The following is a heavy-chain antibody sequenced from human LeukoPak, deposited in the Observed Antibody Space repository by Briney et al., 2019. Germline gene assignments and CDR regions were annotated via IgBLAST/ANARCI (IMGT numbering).Heavy chain of an antibody. V-gene: IGHV4-34*01. CDR2: ISHSGNT. Sequence: PSETLSLTCAVYGGSFSGYYWSWIRQPPGKGLEWIGEISHSGNTNYNPSLKSRVTISIDTSKNQFSLKLNSVTAADTAVYYCAREVCSSSWYSDYWGQGTLVTVSS. J-gene: IGHJ4*02. CDR1: GGSFSGYY. D-gene: IGHD6-13*01. CDR3: AREVCSSSWYSDY.